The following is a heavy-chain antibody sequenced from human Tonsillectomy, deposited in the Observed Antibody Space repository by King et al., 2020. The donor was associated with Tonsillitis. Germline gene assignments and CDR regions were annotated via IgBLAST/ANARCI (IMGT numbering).Heavy chain of an antibody. D-gene: IGHD3-22*01. CDR1: GFTFSSYG. V-gene: IGHV3-30*18. Sequence: VQLVESGGGVVQPGRSLRLSCAASGFTFSSYGMHWVRQSPGKGLDWVAIISYDGSNKYDADSVKGRFTISRDNSKNTLYLQMNSLRAEDTAVYYCAKDGYDSSGYYLGDYWGQGTLVTVSS. CDR3: AKDGYDSSGYYLGDY. J-gene: IGHJ4*02. CDR2: ISYDGSNK.